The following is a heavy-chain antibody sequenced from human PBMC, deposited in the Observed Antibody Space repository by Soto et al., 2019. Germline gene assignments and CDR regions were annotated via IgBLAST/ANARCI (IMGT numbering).Heavy chain of an antibody. CDR3: ASFHITMVRGVIITWFDP. V-gene: IGHV4-59*11. Sequence: SETLSLTCTVSGGSISSHYWSWIRQSPGKGLEWIGYIYNSGSTKYNPSLKSRVTISVDTSKNQFSLKLSSVTAADTAVYYCASFHITMVRGVIITWFDPWGQGTLVTVSS. J-gene: IGHJ5*02. CDR2: IYNSGST. CDR1: GGSISSHY. D-gene: IGHD3-10*01.